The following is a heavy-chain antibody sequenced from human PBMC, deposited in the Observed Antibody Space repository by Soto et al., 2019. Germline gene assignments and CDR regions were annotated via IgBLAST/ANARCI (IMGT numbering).Heavy chain of an antibody. CDR3: ASLKGHYYYYGMDV. J-gene: IGHJ6*02. CDR2: IIPIFGTA. Sequence: SVKVSCKASGGTFSSYAISWVRQAPGQGLEWMGGIIPIFGTANYAQKFQGRVTIAADESTSTAYMELSSLRSEDTAVYYCASLKGHYYYYGMDVWGQGTTVTVSS. CDR1: GGTFSSYA. V-gene: IGHV1-69*13.